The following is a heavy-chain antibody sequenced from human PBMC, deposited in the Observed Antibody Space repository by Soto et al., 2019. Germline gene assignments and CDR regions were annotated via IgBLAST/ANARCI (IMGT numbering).Heavy chain of an antibody. CDR1: GGSISSSSYY. Sequence: SETLSLTCTVSGGSISSSSYYWGWIRQPPGKGLEWIGSIYYSGSTYYNPSLKSRVTISVDTSKDQFSLKLSSVTAADTAVYYCARHFFGAWNYDWFDPWGQGTLVTSPQ. J-gene: IGHJ5*02. V-gene: IGHV4-39*01. CDR3: ARHFFGAWNYDWFDP. CDR2: IYYSGST. D-gene: IGHD1-7*01.